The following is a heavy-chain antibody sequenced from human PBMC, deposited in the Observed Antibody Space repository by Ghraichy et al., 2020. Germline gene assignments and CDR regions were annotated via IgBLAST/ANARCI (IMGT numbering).Heavy chain of an antibody. CDR3: ARGWRPDY. CDR2: INHSGST. D-gene: IGHD1-1*01. V-gene: IGHV4-34*01. CDR1: GGSFSGYY. J-gene: IGHJ4*02. Sequence: SETLSLTCAVYGGSFSGYYWSWIRQPPGKGLEWIGEINHSGSTNYNPSLKSRVTISVDTSKNQFSLKLSSVTAADTAVYYCARGWRPDYWGQGTLVTVSS.